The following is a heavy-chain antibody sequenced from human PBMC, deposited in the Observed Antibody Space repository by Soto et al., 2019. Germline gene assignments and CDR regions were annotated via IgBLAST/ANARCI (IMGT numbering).Heavy chain of an antibody. D-gene: IGHD2-15*01. J-gene: IGHJ4*02. CDR3: ATVCRFCSGSNSLY. Sequence: PGGSLRLSCAASGFTFSDYYMSWIRQAPGKGLGWVSYISTGDSPIYYADSVKGRFTISRDNAKKSLYLQMISLRAEDTAVYYCATVCRFCSGSNSLYWGRGTLVTVS. V-gene: IGHV3-11*04. CDR1: GFTFSDYY. CDR2: ISTGDSPI.